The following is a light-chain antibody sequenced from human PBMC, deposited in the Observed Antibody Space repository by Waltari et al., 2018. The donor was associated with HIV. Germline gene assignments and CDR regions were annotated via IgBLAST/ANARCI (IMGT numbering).Light chain of an antibody. Sequence: QSALPQPASVSGSPGQSITISCTGTSSEIGSYTLVSWYQQHPRKAPKLMSYEVSKRPSRVSNRISGSKYVNTACLTNTEVQAEDEADYYCCSYAGSSTLVFGGGTKLTVL. CDR3: CSYAGSSTLV. CDR1: SSEIGSYTL. V-gene: IGLV2-23*02. J-gene: IGLJ3*02. CDR2: EVS.